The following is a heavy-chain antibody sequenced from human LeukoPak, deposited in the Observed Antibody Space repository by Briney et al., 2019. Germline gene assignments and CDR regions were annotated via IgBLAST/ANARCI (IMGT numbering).Heavy chain of an antibody. D-gene: IGHD6-13*01. V-gene: IGHV7-4-1*02. CDR2: INTNTGNP. CDR1: GYTFTSYA. J-gene: IGHJ3*02. CDR3: AKGLGSSSLDAFDI. Sequence: GASVKVSCKASGYTFTSYAMNWVRQAPGQGLEWMGWINTNTGNPTYAQGFTGRFVFSLDTSVSTAYLQISSLKAEDTAVYYCAKGLGSSSLDAFDIWGQGTMVTVSS.